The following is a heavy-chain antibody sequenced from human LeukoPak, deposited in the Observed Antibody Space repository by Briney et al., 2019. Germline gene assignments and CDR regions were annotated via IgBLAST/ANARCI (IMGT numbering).Heavy chain of an antibody. V-gene: IGHV3-66*02. J-gene: IGHJ4*02. CDR2: IYSGGST. CDR3: ARARAYYYDSSGSYPTFFDY. Sequence: GGSLRLSCAASGFTVSSNYMSWVRQAPGKGLEWVSVIYSGGSTYYADSVKGGFTISRDDSKNTLYLQMNSLRAEDTAVYYCARARAYYYDSSGSYPTFFDYWGQGTLVTVYS. D-gene: IGHD3-22*01. CDR1: GFTVSSNY.